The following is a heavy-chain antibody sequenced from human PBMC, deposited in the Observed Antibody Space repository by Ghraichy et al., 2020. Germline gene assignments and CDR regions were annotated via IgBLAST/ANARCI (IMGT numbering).Heavy chain of an antibody. Sequence: GGSLRLSCVGSGFTFSGYSMNWVRPSPGKGLEWISYITTSGRNIFYADSVQGRFTISRDNAQNSLYLQMNSLRDEDTAVYYCARGLRVVRVYYYDGLDAWGPGTTVTVSS. J-gene: IGHJ6*02. CDR2: ITTSGRNI. CDR3: ARGLRVVRVYYYDGLDA. CDR1: GFTFSGYS. D-gene: IGHD4-23*01. V-gene: IGHV3-48*02.